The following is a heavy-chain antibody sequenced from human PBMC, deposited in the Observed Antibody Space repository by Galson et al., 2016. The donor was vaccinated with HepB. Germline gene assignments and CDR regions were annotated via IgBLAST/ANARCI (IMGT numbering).Heavy chain of an antibody. V-gene: IGHV4-39*01. CDR2: FNFGGNT. D-gene: IGHD3-22*01. CDR3: ARHVKGYSNPFRFEY. CDR1: GDSISSSAYY. J-gene: IGHJ4*02. Sequence: SETLSLTCSVSGDSISSSAYYWGWIRQPPGKGLEWIGGFNFGGNTYYNPSLESRVTISVDTSTNQFSLKLSSVSAADTAMYYCARHVKGYSNPFRFEYWGQGTLVTVSS.